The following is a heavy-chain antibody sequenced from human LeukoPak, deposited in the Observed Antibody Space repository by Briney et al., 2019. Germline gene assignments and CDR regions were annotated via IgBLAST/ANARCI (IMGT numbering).Heavy chain of an antibody. Sequence: GAPLKISCKASGYSFTTHWIGWVRQMPGKGLEWMGIIYPGDSDARYSPSFQGQVTISVDKSISTAYLQWSSLKASDTAVYYCARLSAMSIGRGGDCWGQGTLVTVSS. V-gene: IGHV5-51*01. CDR2: IYPGDSDA. CDR3: ARLSAMSIGRGGDC. CDR1: GYSFTTHW. D-gene: IGHD2-2*01. J-gene: IGHJ4*02.